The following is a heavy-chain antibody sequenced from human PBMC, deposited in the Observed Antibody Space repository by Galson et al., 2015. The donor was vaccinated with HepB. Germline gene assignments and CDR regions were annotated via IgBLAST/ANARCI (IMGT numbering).Heavy chain of an antibody. CDR1: GFTFSDAW. V-gene: IGHV3-15*01. Sequence: SLRLSCAASGFTFSDAWMNWVRQVPGKGLEWVGRIKTTSEGETTDYAAPVKGRFTISKDDSRNTLYLQMNSLKTEDTAVYYCTTIVGAGQIDFWGQGTLVSVSS. J-gene: IGHJ4*02. CDR2: IKTTSEGETT. CDR3: TTIVGAGQIDF. D-gene: IGHD1-26*01.